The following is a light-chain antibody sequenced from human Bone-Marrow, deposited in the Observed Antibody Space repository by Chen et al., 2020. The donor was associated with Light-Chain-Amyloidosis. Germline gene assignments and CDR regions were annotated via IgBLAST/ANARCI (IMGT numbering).Light chain of an antibody. Sequence: QSALTQPASVSGSPGQSITISCTGTSSDVGGDNHVSWYQQHPDKARKLMIYEVTNRPSWVPDRFSGSKSDNTASLTISWLQTEDEADYFCSSYTITNTLVFGSGTMVTVL. CDR2: EVT. V-gene: IGLV2-14*01. CDR3: SSYTITNTLV. CDR1: SSDVGGDNH. J-gene: IGLJ1*01.